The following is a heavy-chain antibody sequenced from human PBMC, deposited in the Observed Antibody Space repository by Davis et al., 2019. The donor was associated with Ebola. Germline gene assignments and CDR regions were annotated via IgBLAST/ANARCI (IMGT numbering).Heavy chain of an antibody. Sequence: GGSLRLSCAASGFTFSRYSMTWVRQAPGKGLEWVSSISASSSYIFYADSVKGRFTISRDNSKNTLYLQMNSLRAEDTAVYYCAKGASASSIAAAGATWGQGTLVTVSS. CDR2: ISASSSYI. D-gene: IGHD6-13*01. V-gene: IGHV3-21*01. J-gene: IGHJ5*02. CDR3: AKGASASSIAAAGAT. CDR1: GFTFSRYS.